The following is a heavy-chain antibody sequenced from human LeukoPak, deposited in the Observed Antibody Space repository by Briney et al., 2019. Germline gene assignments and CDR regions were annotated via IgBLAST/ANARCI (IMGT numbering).Heavy chain of an antibody. J-gene: IGHJ4*02. D-gene: IGHD3-22*01. Sequence: SQTLSLTCTVSGGSLSSGGYYWSWIRQHPGKGLEWIGYIYYSGCTYYNPSLKSRVTISVDTSKNQFSLKLSSVTAADTAVYYCARVFKYYDSSGIDYWGQGTLVTVSS. CDR3: ARVFKYYDSSGIDY. V-gene: IGHV4-31*03. CDR2: IYYSGCT. CDR1: GGSLSSGGYY.